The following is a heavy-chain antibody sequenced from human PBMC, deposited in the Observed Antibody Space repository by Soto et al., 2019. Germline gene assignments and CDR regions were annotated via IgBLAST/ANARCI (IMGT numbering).Heavy chain of an antibody. CDR3: AKEGGLSGSYYISSSYYFDY. CDR1: GFTFSSYG. V-gene: IGHV3-30*18. Sequence: PGGSLSLSCVASGFTFSSYGMHWVRQAPGKGLERVAIISYDGSNTYYADSVKGRFTISRDNSKNTLYLQMNSLRAEDTSVYYCAKEGGLSGSYYISSSYYFDYWGQGTLVTVSS. J-gene: IGHJ4*02. CDR2: ISYDGSNT. D-gene: IGHD1-26*01.